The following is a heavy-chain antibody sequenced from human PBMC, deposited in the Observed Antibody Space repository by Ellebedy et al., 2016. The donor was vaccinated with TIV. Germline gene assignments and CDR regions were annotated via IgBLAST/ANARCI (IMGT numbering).Heavy chain of an antibody. Sequence: ASVKVSCKASGYSFTGHYMHWVRQAPGQGLQWMGRNNPHSDVTIYAQKFQGRVTMTRDTSISTAYMELGSLSSDDPVVYYCACEGILVSHGLDVWGQGTTVTVSS. D-gene: IGHD2-15*01. J-gene: IGHJ6*02. V-gene: IGHV1-2*05. CDR1: GYSFTGHY. CDR2: NNPHSDVT. CDR3: ACEGILVSHGLDV.